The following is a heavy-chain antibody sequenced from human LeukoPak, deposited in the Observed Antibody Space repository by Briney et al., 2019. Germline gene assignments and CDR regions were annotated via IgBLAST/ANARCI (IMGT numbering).Heavy chain of an antibody. CDR3: AKEGGYYSPDAFDI. CDR2: ISYDGSNK. V-gene: IGHV3-30*18. Sequence: GSLRLSCAASGFTFSSYGMHWVRQAPGKGLEWVAVISYDGSNKYYADSVKGRFTISRDNSKNTLYLQMNSLRAEDTAVYYCAKEGGYYSPDAFDIWGQGTMVTVSS. D-gene: IGHD3-22*01. CDR1: GFTFSSYG. J-gene: IGHJ3*02.